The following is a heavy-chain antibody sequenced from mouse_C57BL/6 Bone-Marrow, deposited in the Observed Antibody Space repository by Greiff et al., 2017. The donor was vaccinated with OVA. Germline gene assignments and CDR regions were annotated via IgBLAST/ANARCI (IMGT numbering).Heavy chain of an antibody. V-gene: IGHV1-18*01. Sequence: EVQLQQSGPELVKPGASVKIPCKASGYTFTDYNMDWVKQSHGKSLEWIGDINPNNGGTIYNQKFKGKATLTVDKSSSTAYMELRSLTSDDTAVYYCARSVTTVENYFDYWGQGTTLTVSS. J-gene: IGHJ2*01. D-gene: IGHD1-1*01. CDR2: INPNNGGT. CDR1: GYTFTDYN. CDR3: ARSVTTVENYFDY.